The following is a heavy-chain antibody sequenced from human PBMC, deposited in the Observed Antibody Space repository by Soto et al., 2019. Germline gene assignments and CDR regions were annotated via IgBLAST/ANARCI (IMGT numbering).Heavy chain of an antibody. D-gene: IGHD3-10*01. Sequence: SVKVSCKASGGTFSSYAISWVRQAPGQGLEWMGGIIPIFGTANYAQKFQGRVTITADESTSTAYMELSSLRSEDTAVYYCAREKSGNYYGSGSYYNPWFDPWGQGTLVTVSS. J-gene: IGHJ5*02. CDR3: AREKSGNYYGSGSYYNPWFDP. CDR1: GGTFSSYA. V-gene: IGHV1-69*13. CDR2: IIPIFGTA.